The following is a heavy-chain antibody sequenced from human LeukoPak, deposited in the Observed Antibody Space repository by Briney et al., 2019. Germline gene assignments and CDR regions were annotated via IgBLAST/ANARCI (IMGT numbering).Heavy chain of an antibody. Sequence: PGGSLRLSCAASGFTFSNHAMNWVRQAPGKGLVWVSRISSDGNITTYADSVKGRFTISRDNAKNTLYLQVNSLRADDTAVYYCGREDTGLAHYGMDVWGQGTTVTVSS. D-gene: IGHD5-18*01. V-gene: IGHV3-74*01. CDR2: ISSDGNIT. CDR3: GREDTGLAHYGMDV. J-gene: IGHJ6*02. CDR1: GFTFSNHA.